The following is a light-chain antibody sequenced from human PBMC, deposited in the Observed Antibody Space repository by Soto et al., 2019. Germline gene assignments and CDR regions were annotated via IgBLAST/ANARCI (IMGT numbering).Light chain of an antibody. CDR1: SSDVGGYNY. J-gene: IGLJ1*01. V-gene: IGLV2-11*01. Sequence: QSALTQPRSVSGSPGQSVTISCTGTSSDVGGYNYVSWYQQHPGKAPKLIIYDVSKRPSGVPDRFSGSKSGNTASLTISGLQAEYEADYYCCSYAGSYIYVFGTGTKLTVL. CDR2: DVS. CDR3: CSYAGSYIYV.